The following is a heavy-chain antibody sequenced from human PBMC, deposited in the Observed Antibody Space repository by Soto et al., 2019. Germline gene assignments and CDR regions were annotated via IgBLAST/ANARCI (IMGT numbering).Heavy chain of an antibody. V-gene: IGHV3-48*04. CDR2: ISSSSSTI. CDR1: GFTFSSYS. J-gene: IGHJ4*02. D-gene: IGHD3-3*01. CDR3: AREIGDYDFWSGPRGFDY. Sequence: GGSLRLSCAASGFTFSSYSMNWVRQAPGKGLEWVSYISSSSSTIYYADSVKGRFTISRDNAKNSLYLQMNSLRVEDTAVYYFAREIGDYDFWSGPRGFDYWGQGTLVTVSS.